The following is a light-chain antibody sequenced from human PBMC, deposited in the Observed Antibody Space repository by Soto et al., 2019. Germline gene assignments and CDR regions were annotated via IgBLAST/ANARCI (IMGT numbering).Light chain of an antibody. CDR1: QSVFSS. CDR2: GAA. Sequence: EIVMTQSPATLSVSPGERATLSCRASQSVFSSLAWYQQKPGQAPRLLIYGAATRATGIPARFSGSGSGTEFTLTISSLQSEDFAVYYCRQYHNWPAFGQGTKVEIK. J-gene: IGKJ1*01. V-gene: IGKV3-15*01. CDR3: RQYHNWPA.